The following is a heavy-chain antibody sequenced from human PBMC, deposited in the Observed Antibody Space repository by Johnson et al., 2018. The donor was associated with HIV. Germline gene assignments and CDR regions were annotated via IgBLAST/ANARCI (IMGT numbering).Heavy chain of an antibody. Sequence: QLVESGGGVVQPGRSLRLSCAASGFTFSNYGMHWVRQAPGKGLEWVAIISYDGSNKYYADSVKGRFTISRDNSKNTLYLQMNSLRAEDTAVYYCARLGPHDAFDIWGQGTMVTVSS. CDR3: ARLGPHDAFDI. CDR2: ISYDGSNK. J-gene: IGHJ3*02. D-gene: IGHD1-26*01. CDR1: GFTFSNYG. V-gene: IGHV3-30*03.